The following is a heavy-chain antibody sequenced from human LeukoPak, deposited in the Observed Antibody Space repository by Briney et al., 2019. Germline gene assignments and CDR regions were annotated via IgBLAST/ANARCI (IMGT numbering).Heavy chain of an antibody. J-gene: IGHJ4*02. CDR3: AKDFRGYSGSIDY. D-gene: IGHD5-12*01. CDR2: IRYDGSNK. Sequence: GGSLRLSCAASGFSFSSYAMHWVRQAPGKGLEWVAFIRYDGSNKYYADSMKGRFTISRDNSKNTLYVQMNSLRVEDTAVYYCAKDFRGYSGSIDYWGQGTPVTVSS. V-gene: IGHV3-30*02. CDR1: GFSFSSYA.